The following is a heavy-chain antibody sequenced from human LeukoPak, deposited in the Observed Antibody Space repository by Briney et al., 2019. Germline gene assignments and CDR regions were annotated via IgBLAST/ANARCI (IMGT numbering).Heavy chain of an antibody. V-gene: IGHV3-53*01. D-gene: IGHD4-23*01. CDR3: ARYSGDYGGNLYFFDY. CDR2: LYSNGNR. J-gene: IGHJ4*02. Sequence: GGSLRLSCAASGFTVSRNYMGWVRQAPGKGLEWVSVLYSNGNRHYADSVQGRFTISRDNSKNTLDLQMNSLRAEDTAMYHCARYSGDYGGNLYFFDYWGQGALVTVSS. CDR1: GFTVSRNY.